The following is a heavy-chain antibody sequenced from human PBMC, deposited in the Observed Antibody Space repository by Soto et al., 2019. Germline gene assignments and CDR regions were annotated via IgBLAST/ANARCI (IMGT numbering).Heavy chain of an antibody. J-gene: IGHJ3*02. CDR3: ARGSIAVKLGGAFDI. Sequence: QVQLVESGGGVVQPGRSLRLSCAASGFTFSSYGMHWVRQAPGKGLEWVAVIWYDVSNKYYADSVKGRFTISRDNSKNTLYLQMNSLRAEDTAVYYCARGSIAVKLGGAFDIWGQGTMVNVSS. D-gene: IGHD6-19*01. CDR2: IWYDVSNK. CDR1: GFTFSSYG. V-gene: IGHV3-33*01.